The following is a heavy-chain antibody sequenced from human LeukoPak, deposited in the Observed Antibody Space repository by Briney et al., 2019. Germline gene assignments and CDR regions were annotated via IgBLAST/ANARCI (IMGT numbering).Heavy chain of an antibody. CDR1: GGSMSSYY. Sequence: SETLSLTCTVSGGSMSSYYWNWIRQPPGKGLEWIGYIYYSGTTNYNPSLKSRVSMSVDTSKNQFSLKLSSVTAADTAVYYCARARGSGSYWSEPYYYYYMDVWGKGTTVTISS. CDR2: IYYSGTT. J-gene: IGHJ6*03. CDR3: ARARGSGSYWSEPYYYYYMDV. D-gene: IGHD3-10*01. V-gene: IGHV4-59*01.